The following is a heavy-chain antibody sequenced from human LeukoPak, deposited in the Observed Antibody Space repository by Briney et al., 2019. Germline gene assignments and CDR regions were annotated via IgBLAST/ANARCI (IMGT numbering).Heavy chain of an antibody. V-gene: IGHV1-2*06. Sequence: ASVKVSCKASGYTFTGYYIHWVRQAPGQGLEWMGRINPNTGGTDYAQKFQGRVTMTRDTSITTAYMELSRLTSDHTAIYDCAKVPPSITAAGNWLGPWGQGALVTLSS. D-gene: IGHD6-13*01. CDR2: INPNTGGT. CDR1: GYTFTGYY. CDR3: AKVPPSITAAGNWLGP. J-gene: IGHJ5*02.